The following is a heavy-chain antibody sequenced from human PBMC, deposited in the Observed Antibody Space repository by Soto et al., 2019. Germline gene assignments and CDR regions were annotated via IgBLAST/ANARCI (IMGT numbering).Heavy chain of an antibody. V-gene: IGHV4-31*03. D-gene: IGHD4-17*01. CDR2: IYYSGST. CDR1: GSSISSGGYY. CDR3: AREKHDHGDYIDY. J-gene: IGHJ4*02. Sequence: QVQLQESGPGLVKPSQTLSLTCSVSGSSISSGGYYWSWIRQHPGKGLEYIGYIYYSGSTYYNPSLKSRVAISVDTSRNQFSLKLSSVTAADTAVYYCAREKHDHGDYIDYWGQGTLVTVSS.